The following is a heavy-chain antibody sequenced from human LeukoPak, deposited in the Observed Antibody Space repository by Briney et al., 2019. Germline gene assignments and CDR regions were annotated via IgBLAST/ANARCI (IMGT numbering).Heavy chain of an antibody. D-gene: IGHD6-13*01. Sequence: PSETLSLTCTVSGDSISSGDYYWTWIRQPPGKGLEWIGYIYYSGSTYCNPSLKSRLIISVDTSKNQFSLKLSSVTAADTAVYYCARGLGSSWYGDWGQGTLVTVSS. V-gene: IGHV4-30-4*01. CDR3: ARGLGSSWYGD. J-gene: IGHJ4*02. CDR1: GDSISSGDYY. CDR2: IYYSGST.